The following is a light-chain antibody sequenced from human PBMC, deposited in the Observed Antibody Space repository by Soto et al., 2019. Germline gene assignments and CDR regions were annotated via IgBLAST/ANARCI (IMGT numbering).Light chain of an antibody. J-gene: IGKJ1*01. V-gene: IGKV1-5*01. Sequence: DIQMSQPHTTLSASVGDRVTITCRASQSINSWLAWYQQKPGKAPQILIYDASTLKNGVPSRFSASGSGTEFTLIISRLQPDDFATYYCQQYTSYSWTFGQGTKVDIK. CDR3: QQYTSYSWT. CDR1: QSINSW. CDR2: DAS.